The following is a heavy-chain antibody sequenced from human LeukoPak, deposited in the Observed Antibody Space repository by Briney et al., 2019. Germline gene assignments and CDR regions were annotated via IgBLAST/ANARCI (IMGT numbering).Heavy chain of an antibody. V-gene: IGHV3-30*02. D-gene: IGHD4-23*01. CDR1: AFTFSTYG. J-gene: IGHJ4*02. CDR3: AKSSGGNWGYFDY. Sequence: PGGSLRLSCAASAFTFSTYGMHWVRQAPGKGLEWVSFTRYDGSQNYYADSVKGRFIISRDNSKITLYLQMNSLKAEDTAVYYCAKSSGGNWGYFDYWGQGTWSPSPQ. CDR2: TRYDGSQN.